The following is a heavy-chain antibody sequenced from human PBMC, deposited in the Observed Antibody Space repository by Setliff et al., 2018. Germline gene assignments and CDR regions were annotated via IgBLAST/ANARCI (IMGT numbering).Heavy chain of an antibody. J-gene: IGHJ4*02. D-gene: IGHD5-18*01. CDR2: MNPNSGNT. Sequence: VASVKVSCKASGYTFTSYDINWVRQATGQGLEWMGWMNPNSGNTGYAQKFQGRVTMTRNTSISTAYMELSGLRSEDTAVYYCARRVGSVGIQLPDYWGQGTLVTVSS. CDR3: ARRVGSVGIQLPDY. V-gene: IGHV1-8*02. CDR1: GYTFTSYD.